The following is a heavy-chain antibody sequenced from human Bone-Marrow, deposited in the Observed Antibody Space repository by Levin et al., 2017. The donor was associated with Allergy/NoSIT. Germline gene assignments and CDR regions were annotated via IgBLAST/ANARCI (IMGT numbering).Heavy chain of an antibody. J-gene: IGHJ6*02. CDR1: GFTFSSYA. D-gene: IGHD2-2*01. CDR3: ARDLKGIVVVPAATLAGYYGMDV. V-gene: IGHV3-30*04. Sequence: GGSLRLSCAASGFTFSSYAMHWVRQAPGKGLEWVAVISYDGSNKYYADSVKGRFTISRDNSKNTLYLQMNSLRAEDTAVYYCARDLKGIVVVPAATLAGYYGMDVWGQGTTVTVSS. CDR2: ISYDGSNK.